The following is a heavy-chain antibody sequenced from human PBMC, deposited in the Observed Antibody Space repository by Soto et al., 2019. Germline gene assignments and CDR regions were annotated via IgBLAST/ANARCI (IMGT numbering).Heavy chain of an antibody. Sequence: GGSLRLSCAASGFTFRSHAMHWVRQAPGKGLEWVAVRSHDGSNEYYADSVKGRFTISRDNSKNTLYLQMNSLRAEDTAVYYCARDRRALIQLPFDYWGQGTLVTVS. CDR1: GFTFRSHA. CDR2: RSHDGSNE. V-gene: IGHV3-30-3*01. D-gene: IGHD5-18*01. J-gene: IGHJ4*02. CDR3: ARDRRALIQLPFDY.